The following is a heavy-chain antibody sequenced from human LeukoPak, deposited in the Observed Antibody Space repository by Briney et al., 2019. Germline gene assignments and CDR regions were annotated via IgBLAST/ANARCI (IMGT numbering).Heavy chain of an antibody. V-gene: IGHV4-59*01. Sequence: PSETLSLTCTVSGGSISSYYWSWIRQPPGKGLEWIGYIYYSGSTNYNPSLKSRVTISVDTSKSQFSLKLSSVTAADTAVYYCARSSGYYYDSSGYYEVFDYWGQGTLVTVSS. D-gene: IGHD3-22*01. J-gene: IGHJ4*02. CDR1: GGSISSYY. CDR2: IYYSGST. CDR3: ARSSGYYYDSSGYYEVFDY.